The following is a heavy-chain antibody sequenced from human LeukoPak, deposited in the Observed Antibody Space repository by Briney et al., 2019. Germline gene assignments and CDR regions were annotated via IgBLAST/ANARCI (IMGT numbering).Heavy chain of an antibody. D-gene: IGHD5-18*01. CDR3: VRSRGYSYGCIDY. CDR2: IYHSGST. V-gene: IGHV4-30-2*01. Sequence: SETLSLTCAVSGGSISSGGYSWSWIRQPPGKGLEWIGYIYHSGSTYYNPSLKSRVTISVDRSKNQFSLKLSSVTAADTAVYYCVRSRGYSYGCIDYWGQGTLVTVSS. CDR1: GGSISSGGYS. J-gene: IGHJ4*02.